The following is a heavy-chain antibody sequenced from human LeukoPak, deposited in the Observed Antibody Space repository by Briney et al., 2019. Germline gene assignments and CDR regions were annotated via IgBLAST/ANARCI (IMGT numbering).Heavy chain of an antibody. CDR1: GFTFSSYG. D-gene: IGHD6-19*01. V-gene: IGHV3-33*06. CDR3: AKDPRGSGRYLDY. CDR2: IWYDGSNK. Sequence: GGSLRLSCAASGFTFSSYGMHWVRQAPGKGLEWVAVIWYDGSNKYYADSVKGRFTISRDNSKNTLYLQMNSLRAEDTAVYYCAKDPRGSGRYLDYWGQGTLVTVSS. J-gene: IGHJ4*02.